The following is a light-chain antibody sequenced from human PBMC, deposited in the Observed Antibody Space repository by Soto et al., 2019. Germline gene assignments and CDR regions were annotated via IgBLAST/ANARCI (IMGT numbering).Light chain of an antibody. J-gene: IGKJ1*01. CDR2: GAS. V-gene: IGKV1-39*01. CDR3: QQSYSTPT. Sequence: DIQMTQSPSSLPASVGDRVTITCRASQSISIFLNWYQQRPGEVPKLLIFGASSLQSGVPSRFSGSGSGTDFTLTISSLQPEDFATYYCQQSYSTPTFGPGTKVDIK. CDR1: QSISIF.